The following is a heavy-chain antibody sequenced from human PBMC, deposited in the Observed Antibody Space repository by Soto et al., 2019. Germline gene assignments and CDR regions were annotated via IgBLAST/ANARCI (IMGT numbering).Heavy chain of an antibody. J-gene: IGHJ1*01. CDR2: ISGSGGST. Sequence: EGSRRLSCAASGFTFSKYAMSWFRHAPGNGLEWVSAISGSGGSTYYADSVKGRFYISRDNSKNTVSLHMNSLRAEDTALYYCAKVRPRRDSGYLFAFWARGSPVPVSS. D-gene: IGHD2-2*03. CDR3: AKVRPRRDSGYLFAF. CDR1: GFTFSKYA. V-gene: IGHV3-23*01.